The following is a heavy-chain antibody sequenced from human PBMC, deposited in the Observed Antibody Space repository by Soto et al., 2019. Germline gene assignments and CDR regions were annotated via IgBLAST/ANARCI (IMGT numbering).Heavy chain of an antibody. CDR1: GFTFSNYG. D-gene: IGHD3-3*01. CDR3: AKDMDAFWSGYYLRGYFDL. CDR2: ISRSGGDT. V-gene: IGHV3-23*01. J-gene: IGHJ2*01. Sequence: EVQLLESGGGLVQPGGSLRLSCVVSGFTFSNYGMNWVRQAPGKGLEWVSGISRSGGDTYYVDSVRGRFTISRDNSKNTLYLQMDSLRVEDTAVYYCAKDMDAFWSGYYLRGYFDLWGRGTLVTVS.